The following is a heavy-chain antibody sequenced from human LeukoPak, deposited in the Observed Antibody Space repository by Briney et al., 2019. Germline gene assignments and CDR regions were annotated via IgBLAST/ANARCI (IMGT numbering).Heavy chain of an antibody. D-gene: IGHD3-22*01. CDR2: ISGSGGST. CDR1: GFTFSSYA. CDR3: AKVGSSGYYIDY. V-gene: IGHV3-23*01. Sequence: GGSLRLSCAASGFTFSSYAMSWVRQAPGKGLEWVSAISGSGGSTYYADSVKARFTISRDNSKNTLYLQMNSLRAEDTAVYYCAKVGSSGYYIDYWGQGTLVTVSS. J-gene: IGHJ4*02.